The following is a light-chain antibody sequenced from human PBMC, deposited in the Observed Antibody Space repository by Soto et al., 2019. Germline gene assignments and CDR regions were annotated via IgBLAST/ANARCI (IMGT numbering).Light chain of an antibody. CDR3: QQASSFPFT. Sequence: DIQMTQSPSSVSASVGDRVTITCRASQVISSWLVWYQQKPGKAPKLLIYKASTLQSGVPSRFSGSASGTEFTLTISRLQPEDFATYYCQQASSFPFTFGGGTEVEIK. CDR1: QVISSW. V-gene: IGKV1-12*01. J-gene: IGKJ4*01. CDR2: KAS.